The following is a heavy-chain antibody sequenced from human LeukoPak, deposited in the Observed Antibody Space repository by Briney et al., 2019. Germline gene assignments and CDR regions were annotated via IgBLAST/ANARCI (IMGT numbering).Heavy chain of an antibody. CDR2: INSDGSNT. CDR3: ARVGPKVLLWSYSNYFDY. D-gene: IGHD3-10*01. Sequence: GGSLRLSCAASGFSVSTNWMHWVRQAPGRGLVWVSRINSDGSNTNYADSVRGRFTISRVNAKNTVYLQMNSLRAEDTAVYYCARVGPKVLLWSYSNYFDYWGQGTLVTVSS. V-gene: IGHV3-74*01. J-gene: IGHJ4*02. CDR1: GFSVSTNW.